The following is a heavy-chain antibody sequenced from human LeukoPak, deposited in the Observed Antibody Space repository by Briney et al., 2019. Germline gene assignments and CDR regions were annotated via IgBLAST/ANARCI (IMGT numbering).Heavy chain of an antibody. CDR1: GYTFTGYY. CDR3: ARAERRGNPDYVWGSYHPTIDY. D-gene: IGHD3-16*02. CDR2: INPNSGGT. V-gene: IGHV1-2*02. J-gene: IGHJ4*02. Sequence: ASVKVSCKASGYTFTGYYMHWVRQAPGQGLEWMGWINPNSGGTNYAQKFQGRVTMTRDTSISTAYMELSRLRSDDTAVYYCARAERRGNPDYVWGSYHPTIDYWGQGTLVTVSS.